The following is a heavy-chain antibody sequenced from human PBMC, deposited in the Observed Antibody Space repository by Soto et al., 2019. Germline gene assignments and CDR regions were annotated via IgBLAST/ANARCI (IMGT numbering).Heavy chain of an antibody. D-gene: IGHD2-2*01. V-gene: IGHV4-59*12. J-gene: IGHJ6*02. CDR1: GGSISSFY. CDR2: IYYSGST. Sequence: SETLSLTCTVSGGSISSFYWSWIRQPPGKGLEWIGYIYYSGSTNYNPSLKSRVTISVDTSKNQFSLKLSSVTAADTAVYYCAREADCSSTSCYERYYYYGMDVPGQAITVTVAS. CDR3: AREADCSSTSCYERYYYYGMDV.